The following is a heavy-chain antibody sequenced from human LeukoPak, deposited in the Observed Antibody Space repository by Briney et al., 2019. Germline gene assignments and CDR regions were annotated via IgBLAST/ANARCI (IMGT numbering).Heavy chain of an antibody. V-gene: IGHV1-18*01. CDR2: ISAYNGNT. Sequence: GASVKVSCKASGYTFTSYDINWVRQAPGQGLEWMGWISAYNGNTNYAQKLQGGVTMTTDTSTSTAYMELRSLRSDDTAVYYCARDLTPHSYYYDSSGYSLWAFDYWGQGTLVTVSS. D-gene: IGHD3-22*01. CDR1: GYTFTSYD. CDR3: ARDLTPHSYYYDSSGYSLWAFDY. J-gene: IGHJ4*02.